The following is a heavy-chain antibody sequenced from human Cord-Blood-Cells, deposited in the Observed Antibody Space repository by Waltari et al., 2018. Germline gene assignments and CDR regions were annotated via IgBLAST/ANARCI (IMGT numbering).Heavy chain of an antibody. J-gene: IGHJ4*02. Sequence: EVQLVESGGGLVQPGGSLRLSCAASGFTFSSYWMSWVRQAPGKGLEGASNRKQDGSEKYYGASVKGRLTISRDNAKNSLYLQMNSRRAEDTAVYCWASPIAVAGDYWGQGTLVTVSS. CDR3: ASPIAVAGDY. V-gene: IGHV3-7*01. CDR2: RKQDGSEK. D-gene: IGHD6-19*01. CDR1: GFTFSSYW.